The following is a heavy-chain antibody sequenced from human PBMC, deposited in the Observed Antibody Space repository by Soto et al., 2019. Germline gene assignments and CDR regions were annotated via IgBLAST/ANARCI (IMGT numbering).Heavy chain of an antibody. D-gene: IGHD2-21*02. CDR2: LSGRGGNT. Sequence: EMYLLESGGDLVQPGGSLRLSCVASGLTFQGNAMGWVRQAPGKGLEWVADLSGRGGNTYYADSVKGRFTITRDNSKNTVFLHMGSLRAEDTAVYYCAKVTGRDCYTHCCGFWGQGTLVTVSS. V-gene: IGHV3-23*01. CDR1: GLTFQGNA. J-gene: IGHJ4*02. CDR3: AKVTGRDCYTHCCGF.